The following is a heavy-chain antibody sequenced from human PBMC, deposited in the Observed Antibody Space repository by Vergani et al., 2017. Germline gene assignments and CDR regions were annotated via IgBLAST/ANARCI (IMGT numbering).Heavy chain of an antibody. D-gene: IGHD3-10*01. V-gene: IGHV4-34*02. CDR1: GGSLSGYF. Sequence: QVPPQQRGAGVLKPSETLSLTCGVIGGSLSGYFWSWIRQSPGRGLEWIGEITAIGSAKYSPSATSRVTISVDTSRGEFTLTVTSVTAADTGLYFCASRRPRLNLGSKSNAGTFDSWGEATLVTVSS. CDR2: ITAIGSA. CDR3: ASRRPRLNLGSKSNAGTFDS. J-gene: IGHJ4*02.